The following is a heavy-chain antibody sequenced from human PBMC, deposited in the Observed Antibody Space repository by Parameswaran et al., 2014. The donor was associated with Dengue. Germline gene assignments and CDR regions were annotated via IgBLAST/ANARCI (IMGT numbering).Heavy chain of an antibody. Sequence: PGKGLEWIGYIYYSGSTYYNPSLKSRVTISVDTSKNQFSLKLSSVTAADTAVYYCARLMRAGSLNWFDPWGQGTLVTVSS. J-gene: IGHJ5*02. D-gene: IGHD3-10*01. CDR2: IYYSGST. CDR3: ARLMRAGSLNWFDP. V-gene: IGHV4-31*02.